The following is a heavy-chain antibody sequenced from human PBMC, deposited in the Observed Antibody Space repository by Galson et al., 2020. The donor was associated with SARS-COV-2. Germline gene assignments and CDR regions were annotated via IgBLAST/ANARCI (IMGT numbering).Heavy chain of an antibody. D-gene: IGHD2-2*01. J-gene: IGHJ5*02. CDR3: ARGDIVVVPTTMVRWFDP. CDR1: GYSISSGYY. Sequence: SETLSLTCTVSGYSISSGYYWGWIRQSPGKGLEWIGSIYHSGITYYNPSLRRRVAMSVDTSKNQFSLKLNSVTAADTAVFYCARGDIVVVPTTMVRWFDPWGQGTLVTVSS. V-gene: IGHV4-38-2*02. CDR2: IYHSGIT.